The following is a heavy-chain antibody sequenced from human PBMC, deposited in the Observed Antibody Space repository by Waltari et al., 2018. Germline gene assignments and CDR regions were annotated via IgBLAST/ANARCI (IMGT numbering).Heavy chain of an antibody. CDR2: ISSSSSTI. J-gene: IGHJ3*02. V-gene: IGHV3-48*01. D-gene: IGHD6-6*01. CDR3: ARVRIAARHAFDI. CDR1: GFTFSSYS. Sequence: EVQLVESGGGLVQPGGSLRLSCAASGFTFSSYSMNWVRQAPGKGMGWVSYISSSSSTIYYADSVKGRFTISRDNAKNSLYLQMNSLRAEDTAVYYCARVRIAARHAFDIWGQGTMVTVSS.